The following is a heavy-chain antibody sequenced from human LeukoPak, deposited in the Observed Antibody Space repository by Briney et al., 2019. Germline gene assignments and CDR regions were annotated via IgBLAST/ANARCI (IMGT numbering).Heavy chain of an antibody. J-gene: IGHJ4*02. CDR2: INPSGGST. V-gene: IGHV1-46*01. CDR1: GYTFTSYY. CDR3: ARGEYYYDSSGYPKDY. Sequence: ASVKVSCKASGYTFTSYYMHWVRQALGQGLEWMGIINPSGGSTSYAQKFQGRVTMTRDTSSSTVYMELSSLRYEDTAVYYCARGEYYYDSSGYPKDYWGQGTLVTVSS. D-gene: IGHD3-22*01.